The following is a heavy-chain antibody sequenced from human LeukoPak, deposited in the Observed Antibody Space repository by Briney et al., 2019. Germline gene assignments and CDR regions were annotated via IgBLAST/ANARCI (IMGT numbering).Heavy chain of an antibody. V-gene: IGHV4-38-2*02. CDR3: ARAPPRITMIVVVTDWYFDL. CDR2: IYHSGGT. CDR1: GYSISRGYY. Sequence: KPSETLSLTCTVSGYSISRGYYWGWIRQPPGKGREWIGSIYHSGGTYYNPSLTSRVTISVDTSKNQFSLKLSSVTAADTAVYYCARAPPRITMIVVVTDWYFDLWGRGTLVTVSS. D-gene: IGHD3-22*01. J-gene: IGHJ2*01.